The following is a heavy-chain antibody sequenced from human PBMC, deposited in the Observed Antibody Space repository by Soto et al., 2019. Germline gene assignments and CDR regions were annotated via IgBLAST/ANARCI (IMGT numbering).Heavy chain of an antibody. Sequence: EVQLLESGGGLVQPGGSLRLSCAASGFTFSNYAMSWVRQAPGKGLEWVSGISGTGDTTYYADSVKGRFTISRDNSENTLFLQMNSLRAEDTAVFYCAKDGSSGYYYFDYWGQGTLVTVSS. D-gene: IGHD3-22*01. V-gene: IGHV3-23*01. CDR2: ISGTGDTT. CDR3: AKDGSSGYYYFDY. CDR1: GFTFSNYA. J-gene: IGHJ4*02.